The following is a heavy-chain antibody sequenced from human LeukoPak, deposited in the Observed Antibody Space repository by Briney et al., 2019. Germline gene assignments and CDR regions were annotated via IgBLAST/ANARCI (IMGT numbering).Heavy chain of an antibody. CDR2: IYYSGST. J-gene: IGHJ4*02. Sequence: SQTLSLTCAVSGGSISSGGYSWSWIRQPPGKGLEWIGYIYYSGSTNYNPSLKSRVTISVDTSKNQFSLKLSSVTAADTAVYYCAAYYDSSGTMGSIDYWGQGTLVTVSS. CDR3: AAYYDSSGTMGSIDY. V-gene: IGHV4-30-4*07. CDR1: GGSISSGGYS. D-gene: IGHD3-22*01.